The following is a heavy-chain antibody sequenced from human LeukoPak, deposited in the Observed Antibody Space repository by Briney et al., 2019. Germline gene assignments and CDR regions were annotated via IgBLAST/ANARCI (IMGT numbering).Heavy chain of an antibody. CDR2: MNPNSGNT. D-gene: IGHD6-19*01. Sequence: ASVKVSCKASGYTFTSYDINWVRQATGQGLEWMGWMNPNSGNTGYAQKFQGRVTMTRNTSISTAYMELSSLRSEDTAVYYCARGQGRSGPRGFDYWGQGTLVTVSS. J-gene: IGHJ4*02. CDR1: GYTFTSYD. CDR3: ARGQGRSGPRGFDY. V-gene: IGHV1-8*01.